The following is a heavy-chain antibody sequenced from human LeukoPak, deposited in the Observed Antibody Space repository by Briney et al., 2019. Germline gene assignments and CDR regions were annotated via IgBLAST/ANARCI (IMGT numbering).Heavy chain of an antibody. CDR3: ARVGLGYCSGGSCYSGFDY. CDR2: ISAYNGNT. D-gene: IGHD2-15*01. Sequence: GASVKVSCKASGYTFTSYGISWVRQAPGQGLEWMGWISAYNGNTNYAQKLQGRVTMTTDTSTSTAYIELRSLRSDDTAVYYCARVGLGYCSGGSCYSGFDYWGQGTLVTVSS. V-gene: IGHV1-18*01. J-gene: IGHJ4*02. CDR1: GYTFTSYG.